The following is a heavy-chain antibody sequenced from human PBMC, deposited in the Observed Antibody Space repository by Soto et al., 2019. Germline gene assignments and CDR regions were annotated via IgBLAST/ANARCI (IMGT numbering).Heavy chain of an antibody. J-gene: IGHJ4*02. CDR1: GFTFSSYS. CDR3: ARGPRFSEWLSPSDY. Sequence: EVQLVESGGGLVKPGGSLTLSCAASGFTFSSYSMNWVRQAPGKGLGWVSSISSSSSYIYYADSVKGRFTISSDNAKNSPYLQMNSLRAEDTAVYYCARGPRFSEWLSPSDYWRQGTLLTVSS. D-gene: IGHD3-3*01. V-gene: IGHV3-21*01. CDR2: ISSSSSYI.